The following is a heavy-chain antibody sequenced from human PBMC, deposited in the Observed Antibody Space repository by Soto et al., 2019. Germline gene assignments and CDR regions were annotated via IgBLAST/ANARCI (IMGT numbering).Heavy chain of an antibody. CDR2: IYYSGST. D-gene: IGHD6-13*01. J-gene: IGHJ4*02. Sequence: SETLSLTCTVSGGSISSSSYYWGWIRQPPGKGLEWIGSIYYSGSTYYNPSLKSRVTISVDTSKNQFSLKLSSVTAADTAVYYCARVENGGGAADYWGQGTLVTVSS. CDR3: ARVENGGGAADY. V-gene: IGHV4-39*01. CDR1: GGSISSSSYY.